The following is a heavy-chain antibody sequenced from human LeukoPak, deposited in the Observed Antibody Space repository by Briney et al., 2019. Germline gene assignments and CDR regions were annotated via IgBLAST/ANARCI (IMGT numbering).Heavy chain of an antibody. Sequence: GGSLRLSCAASGFTFDDYAMHWVRQAPGKGLEWVSLISGDGGSTYYADSVKGRFTISRDNTKNSLYLQMNSLRTEDTAFYYCAKKSGSYFWPFDIWGQGTMVTVSS. D-gene: IGHD1-26*01. CDR2: ISGDGGST. CDR3: AKKSGSYFWPFDI. CDR1: GFTFDDYA. V-gene: IGHV3-43*02. J-gene: IGHJ3*02.